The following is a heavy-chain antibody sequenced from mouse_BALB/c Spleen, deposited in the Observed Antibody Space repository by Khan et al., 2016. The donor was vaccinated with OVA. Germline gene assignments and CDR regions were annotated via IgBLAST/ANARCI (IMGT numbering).Heavy chain of an antibody. CDR1: GYSITSDYA. Sequence: EVQLQESGPGLVKPSQSLSLTCTVTGYSITSDYAWNWIRQFPGNKLEWMGFISYSGNTNYNPSLKSRISLTRDTSKNQFFLQLNSVTTEDTAIYYGARVYGGDFDYWGQGTTLTVSS. CDR3: ARVYGGDFDY. D-gene: IGHD1-1*01. J-gene: IGHJ2*01. CDR2: ISYSGNT. V-gene: IGHV3-2*02.